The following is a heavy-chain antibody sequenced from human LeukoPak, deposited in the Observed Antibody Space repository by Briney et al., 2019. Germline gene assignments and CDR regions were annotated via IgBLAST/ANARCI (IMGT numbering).Heavy chain of an antibody. CDR1: GGSFSGYY. J-gene: IGHJ3*02. CDR2: INHSGST. V-gene: IGHV4-34*01. CDR3: ARILGDAFDI. Sequence: SETLSLTCAVYGGSFSGYYWSWIRQPPGKGLEWIGEINHSGSTNYNPSLKSRVTISVDTSKNQFSLKLSSVTAADTAVYYCARILGDAFDIWGQGTMVTVSS. D-gene: IGHD2-8*02.